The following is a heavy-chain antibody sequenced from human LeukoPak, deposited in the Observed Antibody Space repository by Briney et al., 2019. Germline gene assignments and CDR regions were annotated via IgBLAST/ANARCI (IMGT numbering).Heavy chain of an antibody. CDR3: VRFSPPDY. J-gene: IGHJ4*02. V-gene: IGHV3-74*01. CDR1: GFTFSSNW. Sequence: GGSLTLSCSASGFTFSSNWIHWVRPAPGEGLVWGSRINVGGSITSHAASVNGRFTASKDNAKNTVYLQMNSLRVDDTAVYHCVRFSPPDYWGQGTLVTVSS. CDR2: INVGGSIT.